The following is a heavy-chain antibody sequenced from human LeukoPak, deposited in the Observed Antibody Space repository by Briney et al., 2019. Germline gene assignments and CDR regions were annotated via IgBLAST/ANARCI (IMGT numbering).Heavy chain of an antibody. CDR1: GFTFSSYW. V-gene: IGHV3-74*01. CDR3: ARDEDPTYYED. D-gene: IGHD2-15*01. Sequence: GGSLRLSCAASGFTFSSYWMHWVRQAPGKGLVWVSRINGDGSSTDYADSVKGRFTISRDNSKNTLYLQMNSLRAEDTAVYYCARDEDPTYYEDWGQGTLVTVSS. J-gene: IGHJ4*02. CDR2: INGDGSST.